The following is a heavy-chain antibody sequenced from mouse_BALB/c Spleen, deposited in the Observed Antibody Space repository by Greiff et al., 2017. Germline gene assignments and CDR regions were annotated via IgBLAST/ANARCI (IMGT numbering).Heavy chain of an antibody. CDR3: TRGADYDWYFDV. CDR2: ISSGGSYT. Sequence: EVKLVESGGGLVKPGGSLKLSCAASGFTFSSYTMSWVRQTPEKRLEWVATISSGGSYTYYPDSVKGRFTISRDNAKNTLYLQMSSLKSEDTAMYYCTRGADYDWYFDVWGAGTTVTVSS. J-gene: IGHJ1*01. D-gene: IGHD2-4*01. V-gene: IGHV5-6-4*01. CDR1: GFTFSSYT.